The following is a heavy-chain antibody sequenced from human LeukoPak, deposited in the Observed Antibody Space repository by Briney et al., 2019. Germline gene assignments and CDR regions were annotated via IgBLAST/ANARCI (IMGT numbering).Heavy chain of an antibody. V-gene: IGHV5-51*01. D-gene: IGHD4-17*01. CDR1: GYSFTSYW. Sequence: TGESLKISCKGSGYSFTSYWIGWVRQMPGKGLEWMGIIYPGDSDTRYSPSFQGQVTISADKSISTAYLQWSSLKASDTAMYYCARPDYGDYSEPDAFGIWGQGTMVTVSS. CDR2: IYPGDSDT. CDR3: ARPDYGDYSEPDAFGI. J-gene: IGHJ3*02.